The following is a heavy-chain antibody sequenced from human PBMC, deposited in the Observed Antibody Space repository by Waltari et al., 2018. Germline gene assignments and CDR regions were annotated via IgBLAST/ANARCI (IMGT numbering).Heavy chain of an antibody. CDR2: ISWNSGSI. J-gene: IGHJ3*02. CDR1: GFTFDDYA. Sequence: EVQLVESGGGLVQPGRSLRLSCAASGFTFDDYAMHWVRQAPGKGLEWVSGISWNSGSIGYADSVKGRFTISRDNAKNSLYLQMNSLRAEDTALYYCAKSTIFGVVYRGDAFDIWGQGTMVTVSS. D-gene: IGHD3-3*01. CDR3: AKSTIFGVVYRGDAFDI. V-gene: IGHV3-9*01.